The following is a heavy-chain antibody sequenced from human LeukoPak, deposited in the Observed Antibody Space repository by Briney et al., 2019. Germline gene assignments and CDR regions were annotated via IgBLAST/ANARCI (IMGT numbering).Heavy chain of an antibody. V-gene: IGHV1-18*01. CDR1: GYTFTSYG. Sequence: WASVKVSCKASGYTFTSYGISWVRQAPGQGLEWMGWISAYNGDTNYAQKLQGRVTMTTDTSTSTAYMELRSLRPDDTAVYYCARGPELGPFDYWGQGTLVTVSS. CDR2: ISAYNGDT. CDR3: ARGPELGPFDY. D-gene: IGHD7-27*01. J-gene: IGHJ4*02.